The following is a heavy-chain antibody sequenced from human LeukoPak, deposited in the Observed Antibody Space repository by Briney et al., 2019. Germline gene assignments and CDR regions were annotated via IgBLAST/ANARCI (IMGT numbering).Heavy chain of an antibody. D-gene: IGHD2-2*02. J-gene: IGHJ5*02. V-gene: IGHV1-69*02. CDR2: IIPILGIA. CDR1: GGTFSSYT. CDR3: ARLGYCSSTSCYSRWFDP. Sequence: GASVKVSCKASGGTFSSYTISWVRQAPGQGLEWMGRIIPILGIANYAQKFKGRVTITADKSTSTAYMELSSLRSEDTAVYYCARLGYCSSTSCYSRWFDPWGQGTLVTVSS.